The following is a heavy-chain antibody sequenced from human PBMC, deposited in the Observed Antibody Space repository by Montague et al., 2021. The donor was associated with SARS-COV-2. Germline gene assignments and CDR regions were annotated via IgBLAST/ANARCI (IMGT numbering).Heavy chain of an antibody. Sequence: SLRLSCAASGFTFSSYDMHWVRQATGKGLEWVSAIGTAGDTYYPGSVKGRFTISRENAKNSLYLQMNSLRAGDTAVHYCARGVTMVQGVISRYYYYYGMDVWGQGTTVTVSS. CDR2: IGTAGDT. J-gene: IGHJ6*02. CDR3: ARGVTMVQGVISRYYYYYGMDV. CDR1: GFTFSSYD. V-gene: IGHV3-13*04. D-gene: IGHD3-10*01.